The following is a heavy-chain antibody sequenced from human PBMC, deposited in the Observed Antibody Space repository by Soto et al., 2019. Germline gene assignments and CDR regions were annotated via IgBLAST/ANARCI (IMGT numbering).Heavy chain of an antibody. V-gene: IGHV3-9*01. CDR2: ISWNGATM. Sequence: EVKLVESGGGLLQPGRSLRLSCVASGFAFDDYAMHWVRQVPGKALEWVSGISWNGATMGYGESVKGRFTISRDNTKNSLYLQMNSLRPEDTAFYYCAKDNGGYYDSIGNFEYWGQGTLVTVPS. J-gene: IGHJ4*02. CDR3: AKDNGGYYDSIGNFEY. CDR1: GFAFDDYA. D-gene: IGHD3-22*01.